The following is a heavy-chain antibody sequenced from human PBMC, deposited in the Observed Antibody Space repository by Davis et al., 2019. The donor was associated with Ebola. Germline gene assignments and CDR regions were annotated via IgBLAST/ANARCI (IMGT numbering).Heavy chain of an antibody. Sequence: SETLSLTCTVSGDSISSGSFYWSWIRQPAGKGLEWIGHIYTSGSTNYNPSLKSRVTISVDRSKNQFSLKLTSVTAADTAVYYCARDRNDTSGYGFWGQGTQVTVSS. CDR1: GDSISSGSFY. J-gene: IGHJ4*02. CDR3: ARDRNDTSGYGF. CDR2: IYTSGST. V-gene: IGHV4-61*09. D-gene: IGHD3-22*01.